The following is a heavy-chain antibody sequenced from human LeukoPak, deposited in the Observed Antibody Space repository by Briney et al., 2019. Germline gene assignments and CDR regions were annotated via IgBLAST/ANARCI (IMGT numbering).Heavy chain of an antibody. J-gene: IGHJ1*01. V-gene: IGHV3-11*01. CDR2: ISSSGSTI. D-gene: IGHD4-23*01. CDR3: ASPRSYGGNGGFQH. CDR1: GFTFSDYY. Sequence: PGGSLRLSCAAYGFTFSDYYMSWIRQAPGKGLEWVSYISSSGSTIYYADSVKGRFTISRDNAKNSLYLQMNSLRAEDTAVYYCASPRSYGGNGGFQHWGQGTLVSVSS.